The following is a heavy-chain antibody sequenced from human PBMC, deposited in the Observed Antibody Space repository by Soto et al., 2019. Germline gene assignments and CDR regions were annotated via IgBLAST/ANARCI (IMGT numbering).Heavy chain of an antibody. Sequence: GASVKVSCKTSGYTFSYYGISWVRQAPGQGLEWMGRIIPILGIANYAQKFQGRVTITADKSTSTAYMELSSLRSEDTAVYYCASEQQLVPFDYWGQGTLVTVSS. D-gene: IGHD6-13*01. CDR3: ASEQQLVPFDY. J-gene: IGHJ4*02. CDR1: GYTFSYYG. V-gene: IGHV1-69*04. CDR2: IIPILGIA.